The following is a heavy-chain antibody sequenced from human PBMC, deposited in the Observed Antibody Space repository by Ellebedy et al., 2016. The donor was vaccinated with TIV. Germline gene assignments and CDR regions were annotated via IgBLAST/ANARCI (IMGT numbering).Heavy chain of an antibody. J-gene: IGHJ5*01. Sequence: MPSETLSLTCAVSGGPINSYYWSWIRQPPGKGLEWIGYFHYSGTTNYNPSLEGRLTILVDTSNNQFSLKLNSMTATDTAVYYCARQRGSNGWFDFWGQGILVTVSS. V-gene: IGHV4-59*08. CDR1: GGPINSYY. CDR2: FHYSGTT. CDR3: ARQRGSNGWFDF. D-gene: IGHD3-16*01.